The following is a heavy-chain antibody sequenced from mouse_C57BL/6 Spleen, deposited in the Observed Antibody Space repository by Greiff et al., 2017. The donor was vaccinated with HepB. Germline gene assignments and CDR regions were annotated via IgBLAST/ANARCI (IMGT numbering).Heavy chain of an antibody. CDR1: GFNIKDDY. V-gene: IGHV14-4*01. Sequence: EVQLQQSGAELVRPGASVKLSCTASGFNIKDDYMHWVKQRPEQGLEWIGWIDPENGDTEYASKFQGKATITADTSSNTAYLQLSSLTSEDTAVYYCTALDRSGLYYFDYWGQGTTLTVSS. CDR3: TALDRSGLYYFDY. D-gene: IGHD3-2*02. CDR2: IDPENGDT. J-gene: IGHJ2*01.